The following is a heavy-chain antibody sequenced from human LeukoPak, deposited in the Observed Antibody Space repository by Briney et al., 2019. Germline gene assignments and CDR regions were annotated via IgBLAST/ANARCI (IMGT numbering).Heavy chain of an antibody. CDR2: ISTSSHYI. V-gene: IGHV3-21*01. D-gene: IGHD6-19*01. CDR3: ARDHQQWLNRGYNWFDP. J-gene: IGHJ5*02. CDR1: GFTFSSYS. Sequence: GGSLRLSCVASGFTFSSYSMTWVRQAPGKGLEWVSSISTSSHYIYYVDSMKGRFTISRDNAKNSLYLQMNSLRAEDTAVYYCARDHQQWLNRGYNWFDPWGQGTLVTVSS.